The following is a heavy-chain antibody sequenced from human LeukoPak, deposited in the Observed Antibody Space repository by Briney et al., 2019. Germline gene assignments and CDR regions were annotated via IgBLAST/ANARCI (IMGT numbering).Heavy chain of an antibody. D-gene: IGHD3-3*01. CDR1: GFSFTTYW. CDR2: ISSSGTSI. V-gene: IGHV3-11*04. CDR3: TRDEVMSGYSSY. Sequence: GGSLRLSCAASGFSFTTYWMGWIRQAPGKGLEWISYISSSGTSIYYADSVKGRFTISRDNAKNSLYLQMNSLRAEDTAVYYCTRDEVMSGYSSYWGQGTLVTVSS. J-gene: IGHJ4*02.